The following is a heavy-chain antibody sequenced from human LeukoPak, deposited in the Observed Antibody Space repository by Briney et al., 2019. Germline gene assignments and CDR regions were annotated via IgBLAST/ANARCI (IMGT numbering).Heavy chain of an antibody. CDR2: IYPGDSDT. CDR3: ARGDASMATGFNY. CDR1: GFTFTNYW. V-gene: IGHV5-51*01. Sequence: GESLKISCQTSGFTFTNYWIGWVRQMPGKGLEWMGIIYPGDSDTKYSPPFRGQVTMSADKSTSTAYLQWGSLKASDTPMYFCARGDASMATGFNYWGQGTLVTVSS. D-gene: IGHD6-6*01. J-gene: IGHJ4*01.